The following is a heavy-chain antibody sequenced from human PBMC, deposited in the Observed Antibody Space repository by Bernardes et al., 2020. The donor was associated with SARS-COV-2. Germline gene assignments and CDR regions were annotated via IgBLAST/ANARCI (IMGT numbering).Heavy chain of an antibody. CDR2: ISSSSSYI. D-gene: IGHD3-22*01. CDR3: ARDLLTDYDSSGYYLPDGFVI. J-gene: IGHJ3*02. CDR1: GFTFTNHT. V-gene: IGHV3-21*06. Sequence: GGSLRLSCAASGFTFTNHTMNWVRQAPGKGLEWVSSISSSSSYILYADEMKGRFTISSDNAKNSVYLQMNSLRAEDTAVYHCARDLLTDYDSSGYYLPDGFVIWGQGTMVTVSS.